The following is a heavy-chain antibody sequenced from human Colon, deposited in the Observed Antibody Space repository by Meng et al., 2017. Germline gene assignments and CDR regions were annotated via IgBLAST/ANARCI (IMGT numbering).Heavy chain of an antibody. D-gene: IGHD4-17*01. V-gene: IGHV4-30-4*01. Sequence: VPRPESGPVLVQPSQTLSLTCTVSGGSISSGDYYWSWCRQPPGKGLEWIGYIYYSGSTYYNPSLKSRVTISVDTSKNQFSLKLSSVTAADTAVYYCARGPTTYFDYWGQGTLVTVSS. CDR3: ARGPTTYFDY. CDR2: IYYSGST. J-gene: IGHJ4*02. CDR1: GGSISSGDYY.